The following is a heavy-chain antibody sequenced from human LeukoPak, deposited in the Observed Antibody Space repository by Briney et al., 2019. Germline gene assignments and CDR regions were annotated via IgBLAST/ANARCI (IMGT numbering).Heavy chain of an antibody. CDR1: GYTFTSYY. J-gene: IGHJ4*02. Sequence: ASVKVSCKASGYTFTSYYMHXXRQAPGXXXXXXXXXXPSGGSTSYAQKFQDRVTMTRDTSTSTVYMELSSLRSEDTAVYYCARERFTGSSWQLYYFDYWGQGTLVTVSS. V-gene: IGHV1-46*01. D-gene: IGHD6-13*01. CDR3: ARERFTGSSWQLYYFDY. CDR2: XXPSGGST.